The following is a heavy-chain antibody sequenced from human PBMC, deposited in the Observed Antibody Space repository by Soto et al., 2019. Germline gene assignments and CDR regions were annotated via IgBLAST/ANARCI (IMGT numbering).Heavy chain of an antibody. D-gene: IGHD3-16*01. Sequence: GGSLRLSCAASGFTFSSYDMHWVRQATGKGLEWVSAIGTAGDTYYPGSVKGRFTISRENAKNSLYLQMNSLRAEDTAVYYCARDLPTPGGGLGVFDYWGQGTLVTVSS. CDR3: ARDLPTPGGGLGVFDY. CDR1: GFTFSSYD. V-gene: IGHV3-13*01. J-gene: IGHJ4*02. CDR2: IGTAGDT.